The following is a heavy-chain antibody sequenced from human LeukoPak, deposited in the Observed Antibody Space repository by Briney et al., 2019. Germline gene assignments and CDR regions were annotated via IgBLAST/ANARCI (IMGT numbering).Heavy chain of an antibody. CDR3: ARESDEYYFDY. D-gene: IGHD2-21*02. V-gene: IGHV3-74*01. J-gene: IGHJ4*02. CDR1: GFTFSSYW. Sequence: GGSLRLSCAASGFTFSSYWMHWVRQAPGKGLVWVSRINSDGSSTSYADSVKGRFTISRDNAKNTLYLQMNSLRAEVTAVYYCARESDEYYFDYWGQGTLVTVSS. CDR2: INSDGSST.